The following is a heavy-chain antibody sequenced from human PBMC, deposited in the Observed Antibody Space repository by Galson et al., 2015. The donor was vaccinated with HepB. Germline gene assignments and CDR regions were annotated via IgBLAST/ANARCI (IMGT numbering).Heavy chain of an antibody. Sequence: SLRLSCAASGFTFSSYAMSWVRQAPGKGLEWVSAISGSGGSTYYADSVKGRFTISRDNSKNTLYLQMNSLRAEDTAVYYCAGPPVWRYGGNLRGAFDIWGQGTMVTVSS. V-gene: IGHV3-23*01. CDR2: ISGSGGST. D-gene: IGHD4-23*01. CDR3: AGPPVWRYGGNLRGAFDI. CDR1: GFTFSSYA. J-gene: IGHJ3*02.